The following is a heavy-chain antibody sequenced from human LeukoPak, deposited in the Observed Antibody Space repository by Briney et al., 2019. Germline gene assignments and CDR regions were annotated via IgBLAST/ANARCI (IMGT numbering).Heavy chain of an antibody. CDR1: GLTFSNYA. CDR3: AQWGDYVFVTGYYVSDY. Sequence: GTSLRLSCDDTGLTFSNYAMYWVRQAPGKEMEWVSAITGSDGTTYYAGSVKGRFTISRDNSKNTLYLQMNSLRVEDTALYYCAQWGDYVFVTGYYVSDYWGQGFLVTVSS. J-gene: IGHJ4*02. V-gene: IGHV3-23*01. D-gene: IGHD3-9*01. CDR2: ITGSDGTT.